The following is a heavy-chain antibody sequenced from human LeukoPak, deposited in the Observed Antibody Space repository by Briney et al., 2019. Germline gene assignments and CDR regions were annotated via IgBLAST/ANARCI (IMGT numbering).Heavy chain of an antibody. Sequence: SETLSLTCTVSGGSISSYYWSWIRQPPGKGLEWIGYIYYSGSTNYNPSLKSRVTISVDTSKNQFSLKLSSVTAADTAAYYCASTTSRYGNYGMDVWGQGTTVTVSS. CDR2: IYYSGST. D-gene: IGHD1-1*01. J-gene: IGHJ6*02. V-gene: IGHV4-59*08. CDR3: ASTTSRYGNYGMDV. CDR1: GGSISSYY.